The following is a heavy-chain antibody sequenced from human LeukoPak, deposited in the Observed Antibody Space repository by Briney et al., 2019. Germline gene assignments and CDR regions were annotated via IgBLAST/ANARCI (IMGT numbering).Heavy chain of an antibody. Sequence: SETLSLTCTVSGGSISSYYWSWIRQPPGKGLEWIGYIYYSGSTNYNPSLKSRVTISVDTSKNQFSLKLSSVTAADTAVYYCARVRWLGPNGLNDAFDIWGQGTMVTVSS. CDR2: IYYSGST. V-gene: IGHV4-59*01. J-gene: IGHJ3*02. CDR3: ARVRWLGPNGLNDAFDI. CDR1: GGSISSYY. D-gene: IGHD6-19*01.